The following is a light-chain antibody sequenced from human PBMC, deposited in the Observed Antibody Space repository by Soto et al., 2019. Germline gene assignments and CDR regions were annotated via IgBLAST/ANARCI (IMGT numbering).Light chain of an antibody. CDR2: GAS. J-gene: IGKJ1*01. CDR1: QSVSSN. CDR3: QQYNNWPQT. Sequence: EIVMTQSPATLSVSPGERATLSCRASQSVSSNLAWYQQKPGQAPRLLIYGASSRATGIPDRFSGSGSRTDFTLTISRLEPEDFAVYYCQQYNNWPQTFGQGTKVDIK. V-gene: IGKV3D-15*01.